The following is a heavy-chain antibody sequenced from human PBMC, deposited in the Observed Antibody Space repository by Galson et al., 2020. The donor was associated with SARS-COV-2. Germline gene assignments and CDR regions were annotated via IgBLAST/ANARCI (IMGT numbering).Heavy chain of an antibody. CDR1: GFTFSNYW. J-gene: IGHJ3*01. CDR2: IKQDGSDK. CDR3: RAADNGFDV. Sequence: GGSLRLSCSVSGFTFSNYWMSWVRQAPGKGLEWVANIKQDGSDKYYVATVRGQFTISRDNAKNSLYLQMNSLRAEDTALYYCRAADNGFDVWGQGTMVTVSS. V-gene: IGHV3-7*01. D-gene: IGHD6-25*01.